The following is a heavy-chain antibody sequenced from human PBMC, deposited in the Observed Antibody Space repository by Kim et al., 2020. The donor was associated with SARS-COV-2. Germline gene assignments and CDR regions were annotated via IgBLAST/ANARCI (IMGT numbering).Heavy chain of an antibody. D-gene: IGHD6-13*01. CDR1: GVSISSTNYD. Sequence: SETLSLTCTVSGVSISSTNYDWGWIRQPPGKGLEWIGTIYYSGSTYYNPPLKSRVTISVDKSKNQFSLNLSSVTAADTAVYYCARRYSSTWLYHFDYWGQGTLVTVSS. CDR2: IYYSGST. CDR3: ARRYSSTWLYHFDY. J-gene: IGHJ4*02. V-gene: IGHV4-39*01.